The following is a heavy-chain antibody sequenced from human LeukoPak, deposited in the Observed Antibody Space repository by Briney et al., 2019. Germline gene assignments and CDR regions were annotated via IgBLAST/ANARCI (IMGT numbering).Heavy chain of an antibody. CDR3: ARDETTATGYYYYMDV. D-gene: IGHD4-11*01. V-gene: IGHV4-59*12. Sequence: PGGSLRLSCAASGFTFSSYVMNWVRQAPGKGLEWIGSIYYSGSTNYNPSLKSRVTMSVDTSKKQFSLKLSSVTAADTAVYYCARDETTATGYYYYMDVWGKGTTVTVSS. J-gene: IGHJ6*03. CDR1: GFTFSSYV. CDR2: IYYSGST.